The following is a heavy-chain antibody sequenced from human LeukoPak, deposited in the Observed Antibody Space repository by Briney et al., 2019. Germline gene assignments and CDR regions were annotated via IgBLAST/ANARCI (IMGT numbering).Heavy chain of an antibody. J-gene: IGHJ5*02. V-gene: IGHV1-69*13. CDR1: GGTFSSYA. D-gene: IGHD3-22*01. CDR3: ARHSSGYREPYNWFDP. Sequence: SVKVSCKASGGTFSSYAISWVRQAPGQGLEWRGGIIPIFGTANYPKHFQGRVKITADEPTSTAYTELGSLRSEDTAVYYCARHSSGYREPYNWFDPWGQGTLVPVPS. CDR2: IIPIFGTA.